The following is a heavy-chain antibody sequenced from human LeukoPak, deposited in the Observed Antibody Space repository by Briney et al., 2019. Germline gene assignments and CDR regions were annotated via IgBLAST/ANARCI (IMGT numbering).Heavy chain of an antibody. CDR2: ISFDGGKK. D-gene: IGHD1-26*01. CDR1: GFTFSSYG. V-gene: IGHV3-30*18. J-gene: IGHJ4*02. CDR3: AKDVVGAINYFDY. Sequence: PGGSLRLSCAASGFTFSSYGMHWVRQAPGKGLEWVALISFDGGKKYYADSVKGRFTISRDNSKNTLYLQMNSLRADDTAVYYCAKDVVGAINYFDYWGQGTLVTVSS.